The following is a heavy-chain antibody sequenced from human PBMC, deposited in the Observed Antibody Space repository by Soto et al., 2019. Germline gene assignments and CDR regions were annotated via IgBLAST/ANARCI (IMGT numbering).Heavy chain of an antibody. V-gene: IGHV3-23*01. J-gene: IGHJ4*02. CDR3: ATISDRGITAALDF. CDR1: TFTFSYYA. Sequence: EVQLLESGGGLIQPGGSLRLSCTASTFTFSYYAMSWVRQAPGEGLEWVAGISGSGGTTYYTEAVKGRFSISSDNSNNTLYLHLSSLRAEDTAIYYCATISDRGITAALDFWGQGTLVTVSS. D-gene: IGHD6-13*01. CDR2: ISGSGGTT.